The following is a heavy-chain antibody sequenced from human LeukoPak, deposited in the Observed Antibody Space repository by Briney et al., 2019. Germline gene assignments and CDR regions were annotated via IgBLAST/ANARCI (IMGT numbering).Heavy chain of an antibody. D-gene: IGHD3-22*01. Sequence: SETLSLTCTVSGDSISNYYWSWIRQSPGKGLDWIGDIYSSGSTKYNPSLKSRVTISIDTSKNQFSLKVSSVTAADTAVYYCARDSGSPGGYYYGIDVWGQGTTVTVSS. V-gene: IGHV4-59*01. CDR1: GDSISNYY. CDR3: ARDSGSPGGYYYGIDV. J-gene: IGHJ6*02. CDR2: IYSSGST.